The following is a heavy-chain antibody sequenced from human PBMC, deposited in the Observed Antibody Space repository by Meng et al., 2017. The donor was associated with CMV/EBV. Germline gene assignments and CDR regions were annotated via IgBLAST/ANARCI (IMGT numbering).Heavy chain of an antibody. Sequence: SEILSLTCAVYGGSFSGYYWSWIRQPPGKGLEWIGEINHSGSTNYNPSLKSRVTISVDTSKNQFSLKLSSVTAADTAVYYCATDRGYCSSTSCYRTFDPWGQGTLVTVSS. CDR3: ATDRGYCSSTSCYRTFDP. J-gene: IGHJ5*02. V-gene: IGHV4-34*01. CDR1: GGSFSGYY. D-gene: IGHD2-2*01. CDR2: INHSGST.